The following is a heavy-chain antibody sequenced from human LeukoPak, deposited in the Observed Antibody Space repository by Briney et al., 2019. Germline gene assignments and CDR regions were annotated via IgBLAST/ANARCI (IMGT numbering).Heavy chain of an antibody. CDR2: IYSGGST. D-gene: IGHD3-22*01. V-gene: IGHV3-53*01. CDR3: ARVPRYYDSSGYYYVYDY. Sequence: PGGSLRLSCAASGFTVSSNYMSWVRQAPGKGLEWVSVIYSGGSTYYADSVKGRFTISRDNSKNTLYLQMNSLRAEDTAVYYCARVPRYYDSSGYYYVYDYWGQGTLVTVSS. CDR1: GFTVSSNY. J-gene: IGHJ4*02.